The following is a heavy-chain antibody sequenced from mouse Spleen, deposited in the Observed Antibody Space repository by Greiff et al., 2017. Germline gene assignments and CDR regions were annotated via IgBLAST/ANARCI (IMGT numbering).Heavy chain of an antibody. D-gene: IGHD4-1*02. CDR3: TRGATGTIAY. CDR2: IDPENGDT. Sequence: VQLQQSGAELVRPGASVKLSCTASGFNIKDDYMHWVKQRPEQGLEWIGWIDPENGDTEYASKFQGKATITADTSSNTAYLQLSSLTSEDTAVYYCTRGATGTIAYWGQGTLVTVSA. J-gene: IGHJ3*01. CDR1: GFNIKDDY. V-gene: IGHV14-4*01.